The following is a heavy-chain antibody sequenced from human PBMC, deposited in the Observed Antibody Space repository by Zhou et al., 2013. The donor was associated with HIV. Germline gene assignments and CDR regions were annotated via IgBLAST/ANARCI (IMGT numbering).Heavy chain of an antibody. D-gene: IGHD7-27*01. CDR3: ARGTGVYYYYYMDV. CDR1: GYTFTDYY. V-gene: IGHV1-2*04. Sequence: QVQLVQSGAEVKKPGASVKVSCKASGYTFTDYYMHWVRQAPGQGLEWMGWINPITGGTNYAQKFQGWVTMTGDTSISTAYMELSRLRSDDTAIYYCARGTGVYYYYYMDVWGKGTTVTVSS. CDR2: INPITGGT. J-gene: IGHJ6*03.